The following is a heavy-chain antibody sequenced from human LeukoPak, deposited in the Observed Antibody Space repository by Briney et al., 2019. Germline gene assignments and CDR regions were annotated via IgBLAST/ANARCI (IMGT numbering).Heavy chain of an antibody. CDR2: INHSGST. D-gene: IGHD2-2*02. CDR3: ARLYCSSTSCYTFDY. Sequence: PSETLSLTCAVYGVSFSGYYWSWIRQPPGKGLEWIGEINHSGSTNYNPSLKSRVTISVDTSKNQFSLKLSSVTAADTAVYYCARLYCSSTSCYTFDYWGQGTLVTVSS. J-gene: IGHJ4*02. CDR1: GVSFSGYY. V-gene: IGHV4-34*01.